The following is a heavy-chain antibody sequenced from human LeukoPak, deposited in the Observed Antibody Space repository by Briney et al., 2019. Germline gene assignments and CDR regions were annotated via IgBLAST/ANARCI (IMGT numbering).Heavy chain of an antibody. CDR1: GFSFSSYS. CDR2: ISASGDIK. V-gene: IGHV3-48*04. D-gene: IGHD4-17*01. Sequence: GGSLRLSCAASGFSFSSYSMTWVRQAPEKGLEWISHISASGDIKEYADFLRGRFTISRDNARKSLYLEMNSLRAEDTAVCYCGIPVTKDDYYYNMDVWGQGTTVAVS. CDR3: GIPVTKDDYYYNMDV. J-gene: IGHJ6*03.